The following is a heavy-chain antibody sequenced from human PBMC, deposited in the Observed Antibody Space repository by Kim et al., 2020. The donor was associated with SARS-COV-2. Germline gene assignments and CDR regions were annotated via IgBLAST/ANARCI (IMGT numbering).Heavy chain of an antibody. D-gene: IGHD3-16*01. V-gene: IGHV3-30*03. CDR2: ISYDGSNK. J-gene: IGHJ6*02. Sequence: GGSLRLSCAASGFTFSSYGMHWVRQAPGKGLEWVAVISYDGSNKYYADSLKGRFTIFRDNSKNTLYLQMNRLSAEDTAVFYCEGVLRKDYYYYYGMDVWGQGTALTVSS. CDR1: GFTFSSYG. CDR3: EGVLRKDYYYYYGMDV.